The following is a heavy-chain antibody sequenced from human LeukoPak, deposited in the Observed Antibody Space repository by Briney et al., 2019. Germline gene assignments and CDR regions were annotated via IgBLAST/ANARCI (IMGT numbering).Heavy chain of an antibody. CDR2: ISGCGGST. V-gene: IGHV3-23*01. Sequence: GGSLRLSCAASGFTFCSYTMSWVCHTPGKGLGCVSPISGCGGSTYYADSVKGRFTISRDNSKNTLYLQMNSLRAEDTAVYYCAKAQYSYDSQLYYYNGMDVWGQRTAVTVSS. CDR3: AKAQYSYDSQLYYYNGMDV. CDR1: GFTFCSYT. D-gene: IGHD5-18*01. J-gene: IGHJ6*02.